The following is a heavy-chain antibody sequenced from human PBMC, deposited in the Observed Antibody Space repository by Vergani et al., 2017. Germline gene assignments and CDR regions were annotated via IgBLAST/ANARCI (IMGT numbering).Heavy chain of an antibody. CDR1: GGSISSSSYY. CDR3: ARRRDSWYPSPTSHFDY. CDR2: IYYSGST. V-gene: IGHV4-39*01. Sequence: QLQLQESGPGLVKPSETLSLTCTVSGGSISSSSYYWGWIRQPPGKGLEWIGSIYYSGSTYYNPSLKSRVTISVDTSKNQFALKLSSATAADTAVYYCARRRDSWYPSPTSHFDYWGQGTLVTVSS. D-gene: IGHD6-13*01. J-gene: IGHJ4*02.